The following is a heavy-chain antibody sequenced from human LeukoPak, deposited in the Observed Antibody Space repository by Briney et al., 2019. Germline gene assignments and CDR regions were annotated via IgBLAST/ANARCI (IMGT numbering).Heavy chain of an antibody. D-gene: IGHD3-22*01. CDR2: IKSDGGT. J-gene: IGHJ1*01. CDR1: GFNFSTYW. CDR3: ARAPSEIGGYYPEYFRH. V-gene: IGHV3-74*01. Sequence: GGSLRLSCAASGFNFSTYWIHWVRQAPGKGLVWVSRIKSDGGTNYADSVKGRFTISRDNAKKTVSLQMNSLRPEDTGVYYCARAPSEIGGYYPEYFRHWGQGTLVTVSS.